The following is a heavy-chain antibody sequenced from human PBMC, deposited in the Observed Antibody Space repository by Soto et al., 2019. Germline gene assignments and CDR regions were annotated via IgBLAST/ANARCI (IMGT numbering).Heavy chain of an antibody. CDR3: ARDHCRSTSCYISPVYYDYYGMDV. CDR2: INPNSGGT. V-gene: IGHV1-2*04. CDR1: GYTFTGYY. Sequence: ASVKVSCKASGYTFTGYYMHWVRQAPGQGLEWMGWINPNSGGTNYAQKFQGWVTMTRDTSISTAYMELSRLRSDDTAVYYCARDHCRSTSCYISPVYYDYYGMDVWGQGTTVTVSS. J-gene: IGHJ6*02. D-gene: IGHD2-2*02.